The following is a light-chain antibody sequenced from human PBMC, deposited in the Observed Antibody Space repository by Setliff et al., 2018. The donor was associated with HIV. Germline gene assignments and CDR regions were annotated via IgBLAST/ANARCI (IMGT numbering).Light chain of an antibody. Sequence: QSVLTQPPSMSAAPGQKVTISCSGSSSNIGHNYVSWYQQLPGTAPKLLIYDNDKRTSGIPDRFSGSKSGTSATLGITGLQTGDEADYYCGTWGSSLSAGVFGGGTKVTVL. CDR1: SSNIGHNY. CDR2: DND. J-gene: IGLJ3*02. CDR3: GTWGSSLSAGV. V-gene: IGLV1-51*01.